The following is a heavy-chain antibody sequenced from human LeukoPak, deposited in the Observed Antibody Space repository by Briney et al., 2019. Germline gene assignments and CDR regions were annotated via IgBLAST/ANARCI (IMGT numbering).Heavy chain of an antibody. CDR2: IIPIFGTA. J-gene: IGHJ4*02. D-gene: IGHD3-16*02. V-gene: IGHV1-69*05. CDR3: ARVLITFGGVIVTTYYFDY. Sequence: SVKVSCKASGGTFSSYAISWVRQAPGQGLEWMGGIIPIFGTANYAQKLQGRVTMTTDTSTSTAYMELRSLRSDDTAVYYCARVLITFGGVIVTTYYFDYWGQGTLVTVSS. CDR1: GGTFSSYA.